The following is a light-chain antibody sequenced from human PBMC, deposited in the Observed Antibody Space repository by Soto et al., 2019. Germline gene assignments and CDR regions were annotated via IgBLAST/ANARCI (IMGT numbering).Light chain of an antibody. CDR2: AAF. Sequence: DIQITQSPSSLSASVGDRVTITCRASQSISIHLNVISSYLNWYQQKPGKAPKLLIYAAFSLQSGVTSRFRGSVSGTDFNLTISSLQPEDFATYYCQQSYNTPWTLGQGTKVEIK. J-gene: IGKJ1*01. V-gene: IGKV1-39*01. CDR1: QSISIHLNVISSY. CDR3: QQSYNTPWT.